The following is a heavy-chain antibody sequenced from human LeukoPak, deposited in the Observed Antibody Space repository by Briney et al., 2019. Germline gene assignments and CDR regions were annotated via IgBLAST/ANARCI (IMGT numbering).Heavy chain of an antibody. D-gene: IGHD1-14*01. V-gene: IGHV4-4*07. Sequence: SETLSLTCTVSGGSITDYHWIWIRQPAGKGLEWIGRLYTSGSTNYNPSLKSRVSMSVDTSKKQFSLRLSSVTAADTAVYYCARDITGSFDYWGQGNLVTVSS. CDR3: ARDITGSFDY. J-gene: IGHJ4*02. CDR1: GGSITDYH. CDR2: LYTSGST.